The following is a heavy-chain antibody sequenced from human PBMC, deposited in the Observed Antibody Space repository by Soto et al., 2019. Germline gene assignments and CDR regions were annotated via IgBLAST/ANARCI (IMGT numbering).Heavy chain of an antibody. J-gene: IGHJ4*02. CDR1: GFTFSSYA. Sequence: PGGSLRLSCAASGFTFSSYAMSWVRQAPGKGLEWVSAISGSGGSTYYADSVRGRFTSSRDNSKNTLYRQMNSLRAEDTAVYYYAKSGIWFAAFDYWGQGPLVTVSS. D-gene: IGHD3-10*01. V-gene: IGHV3-23*01. CDR3: AKSGIWFAAFDY. CDR2: ISGSGGST.